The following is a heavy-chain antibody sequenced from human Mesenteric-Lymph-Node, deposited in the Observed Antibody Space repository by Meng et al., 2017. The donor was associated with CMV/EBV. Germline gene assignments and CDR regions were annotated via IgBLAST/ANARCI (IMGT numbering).Heavy chain of an antibody. J-gene: IGHJ3*01. CDR3: AREIRGSDNPNDAFDL. CDR2: ISSSSRYI. Sequence: GGSLRLSCVASGFTFSSYEMDWVRQAPGKGLEWVSYISSSSRYIYYADSVKGRFTISRDNAKNSLYLPMNSLRAEDTAVYFCAREIRGSDNPNDAFDLWGQGTMVTVSS. CDR1: GFTFSSYE. V-gene: IGHV3-21*05. D-gene: IGHD1-26*01.